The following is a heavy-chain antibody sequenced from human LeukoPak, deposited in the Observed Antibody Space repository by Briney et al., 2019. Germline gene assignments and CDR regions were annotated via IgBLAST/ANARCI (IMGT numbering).Heavy chain of an antibody. CDR1: GFTFSSYA. D-gene: IGHD2-2*01. CDR3: AKQLYQLLNNWFDP. CDR2: ISGSGGST. V-gene: IGHV3-23*01. Sequence: GASLRLSCAASGFTFSSYAMSWVRQAPGKGLEWVSAISGSGGSTYYADSVKGRFTISRDNSKNTLYLQMNSLRAEDTAVYYCAKQLYQLLNNWFDPWAREPWSPSPQ. J-gene: IGHJ5*02.